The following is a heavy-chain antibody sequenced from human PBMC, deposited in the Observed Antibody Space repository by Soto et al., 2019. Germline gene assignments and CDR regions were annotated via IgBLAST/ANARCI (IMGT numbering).Heavy chain of an antibody. Sequence: GGSLRLSCAAYGLTFRTYAMNWVRQAPGKGLEWVAVISGSGGSTYYADSVKGRFTISRDNSKNTLYLQMNSLRAEDTAVYYCAKMVLNYYDPNRWGQGTLVTVSS. CDR3: AKMVLNYYDPNR. V-gene: IGHV3-23*01. D-gene: IGHD3-22*01. CDR2: ISGSGGST. CDR1: GLTFRTYA. J-gene: IGHJ5*02.